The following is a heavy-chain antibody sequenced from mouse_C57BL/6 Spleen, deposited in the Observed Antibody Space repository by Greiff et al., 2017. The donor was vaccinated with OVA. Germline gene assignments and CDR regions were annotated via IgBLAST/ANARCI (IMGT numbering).Heavy chain of an antibody. CDR3: AREGPTGTWFAY. Sequence: LVEPGASVKISCKASGYAFSSSWMNWVKQRPGKGLEWIGRIYPGDGATNYNGKFKGKATLTADKSSSTAYMQLSSLTSEDSAVYFCAREGPTGTWFAYWGQGTLVTVSA. J-gene: IGHJ3*01. D-gene: IGHD4-1*02. CDR1: GYAFSSSW. V-gene: IGHV1-82*01. CDR2: IYPGDGAT.